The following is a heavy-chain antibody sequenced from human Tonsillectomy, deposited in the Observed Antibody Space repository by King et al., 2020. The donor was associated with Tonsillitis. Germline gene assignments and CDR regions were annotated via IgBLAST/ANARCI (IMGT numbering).Heavy chain of an antibody. CDR2: ISGGGT. Sequence: EVQLVESGGGSVQPGGSLRLSCATAGFTFSSYAMSWVRQAPGKGLEWVSGISGGGTYYADSVKGRFTISRDNSKNTLYLQMNGLRAEDTAVYYCAKDGGYTKNWYDGAFDIWGQGTMVTVSS. D-gene: IGHD1-1*01. CDR1: GFTFSSYA. CDR3: AKDGGYTKNWYDGAFDI. V-gene: IGHV3-23*04. J-gene: IGHJ3*02.